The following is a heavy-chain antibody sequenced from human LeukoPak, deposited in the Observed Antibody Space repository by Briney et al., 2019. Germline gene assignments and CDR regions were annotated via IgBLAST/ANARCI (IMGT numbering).Heavy chain of an antibody. J-gene: IGHJ6*02. V-gene: IGHV1-8*01. CDR1: GYTFTSYD. D-gene: IGHD3-3*01. Sequence: ASVKASCKASGYTFTSYDINWVRQATGQGLEWMGWMNPNSGNTGYAQKFQGRVTMTRNTSISTAYMELSSLRSEDTAVYYCARTRPYYDFWSDYLGAYYYGMDVWGQGTTVTVSS. CDR2: MNPNSGNT. CDR3: ARTRPYYDFWSDYLGAYYYGMDV.